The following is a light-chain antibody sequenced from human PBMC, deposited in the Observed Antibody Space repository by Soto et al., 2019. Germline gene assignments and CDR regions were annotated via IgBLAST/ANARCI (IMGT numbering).Light chain of an antibody. CDR2: DVS. CDR1: SSDVGTYNY. J-gene: IGLJ2*01. V-gene: IGLV2-14*01. CDR3: SSYTSSKSCI. Sequence: QSALTQPASVSGSPGQSITISCTGTSSDVGTYNYVSWYQQHPGEAPKLIIYDVSNRPSGVSIRFSGSKSGNTASLTISGLQAEDEADYYCSSYTSSKSCIFGGGTKLTVL.